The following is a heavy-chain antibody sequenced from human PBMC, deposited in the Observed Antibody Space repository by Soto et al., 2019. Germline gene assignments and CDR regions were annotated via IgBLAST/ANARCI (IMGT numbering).Heavy chain of an antibody. J-gene: IGHJ3*02. CDR1: SGSISSSNW. D-gene: IGHD1-1*01. Sequence: SETLSLICAVSSGSISSSNWWSWVRQPPGKGPEWIGEIYHSGSTYYNPSLKSRVTISVDTSKNQFSLKLSSVTAADTAVYYCARLLGGNDAFDIWGQGTMVTVSS. CDR3: ARLLGGNDAFDI. V-gene: IGHV4-4*02. CDR2: IYHSGST.